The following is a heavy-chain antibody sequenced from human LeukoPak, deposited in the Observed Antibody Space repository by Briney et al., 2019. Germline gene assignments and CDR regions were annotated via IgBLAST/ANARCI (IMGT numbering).Heavy chain of an antibody. V-gene: IGHV4-39*07. J-gene: IGHJ5*02. CDR2: IYYTGST. CDR1: GGSFGSSDYY. D-gene: IGHD3-10*01. Sequence: SETLSLTCTISGGSFGSSDYYWGWIRRPPGKGLEWIGTIYYTGSTYYSPSLKSRVTISVDTSKNQFSLNLSSVTAADTAVYYCARGDITMVRGVRDNWFDPWGQGTLVTVSS. CDR3: ARGDITMVRGVRDNWFDP.